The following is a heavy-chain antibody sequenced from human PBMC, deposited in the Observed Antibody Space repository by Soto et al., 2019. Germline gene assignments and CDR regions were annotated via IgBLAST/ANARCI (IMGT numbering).Heavy chain of an antibody. CDR3: ASSGPGYSYGYVY. CDR1: GGTFSSYA. V-gene: IGHV1-69*05. Sequence: QVQLVQSGAEVKKPGSSVKVSCKASGGTFSSYAISWVRQAPGQGLEWMGGIIPIFGTANYAQKFQGRVTTTXDXCTSTAYMELSSLRSEDTAVYYCASSGPGYSYGYVYWGQGTLVTVSS. J-gene: IGHJ4*02. D-gene: IGHD5-18*01. CDR2: IIPIFGTA.